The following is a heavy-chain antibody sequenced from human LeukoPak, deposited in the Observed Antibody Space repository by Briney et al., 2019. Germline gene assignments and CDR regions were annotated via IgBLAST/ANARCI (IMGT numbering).Heavy chain of an antibody. CDR3: ARGAYGSGWYGEKTYFDY. D-gene: IGHD6-19*01. V-gene: IGHV1-2*02. CDR2: INPNSGGT. Sequence: GASVKVSCKASGYTFTDYYMHWVRQAPGQGLEWMGWINPNSGGTNYAQKFQGRVTMTRDTSISTAYMELSRLRSDDTAVYYCARGAYGSGWYGEKTYFDYWGQGTLVTVSS. J-gene: IGHJ4*02. CDR1: GYTFTDYY.